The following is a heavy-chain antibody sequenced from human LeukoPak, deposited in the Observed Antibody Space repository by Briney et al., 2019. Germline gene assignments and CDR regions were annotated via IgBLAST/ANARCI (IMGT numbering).Heavy chain of an antibody. CDR1: GFTFSSYA. CDR3: ARGLDY. V-gene: IGHV3-64*01. Sequence: QAGGSLRLSCAASGFTFSSYAMHWVRQAPGKGLEYVSAISSNGGSTYYANSVKGRFTISRDNSKNTLYLQMGSLRAGDIAVYYCARGLDYWGQGTLVTVSS. CDR2: ISSNGGST. J-gene: IGHJ4*02.